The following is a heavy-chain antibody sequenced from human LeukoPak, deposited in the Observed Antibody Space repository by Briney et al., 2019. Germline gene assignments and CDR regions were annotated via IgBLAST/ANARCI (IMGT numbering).Heavy chain of an antibody. V-gene: IGHV4-4*09. CDR2: IYNGTPL. D-gene: IGHD6-19*01. Sequence: SETLSLTCTASGAPINRFFWTWVRQPPGKGLEWIGNIYNGTPLHFNPSLRSRVSISVDTSKSQFSLHVASVTAADTAIYYCVQTTGWPGLDYWGPGILVTVSS. CDR3: VQTTGWPGLDY. CDR1: GAPINRFF. J-gene: IGHJ4*02.